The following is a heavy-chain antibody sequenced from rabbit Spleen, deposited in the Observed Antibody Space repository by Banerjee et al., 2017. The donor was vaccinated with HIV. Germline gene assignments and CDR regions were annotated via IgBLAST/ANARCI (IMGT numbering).Heavy chain of an antibody. CDR1: GFSFSSSHN. CDR3: ARAGEGGYGYLDL. Sequence: QSLEESGGDLVKPGASLTLTCTASGFSFSSSHNMCWVRQAPGKGLEWIACIYGGSAGDTHYASWAKGRFTISKTSSTTVTLQMTSLTVADTATFFCARAGEGGYGYLDLWGQGTLVTVS. D-gene: IGHD2-1*01. CDR2: IYGGSAGDT. V-gene: IGHV1S40*01. J-gene: IGHJ4*01.